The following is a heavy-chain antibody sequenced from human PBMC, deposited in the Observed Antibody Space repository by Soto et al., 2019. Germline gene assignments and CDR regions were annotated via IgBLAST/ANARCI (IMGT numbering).Heavy chain of an antibody. V-gene: IGHV5-10-1*01. D-gene: IGHD5-18*01. CDR3: ARGDTAIFRKGVDV. CDR1: GYTFTSYY. CDR2: IDPSDSYT. Sequence: PGESLKISCEGSGYTFTSYYITWARQLPGKVLEWMGRIDPSDSYTTYNPSFEGHVTISADKSIRTAYLQWTSLEASDTAMYYCARGDTAIFRKGVDVWGQGXPVTVSS. J-gene: IGHJ6*02.